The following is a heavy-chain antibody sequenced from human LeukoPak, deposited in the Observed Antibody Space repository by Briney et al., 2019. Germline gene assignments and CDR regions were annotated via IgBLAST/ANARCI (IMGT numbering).Heavy chain of an antibody. Sequence: SETLSLXCTVSGGSISSSSYYWGWIRQPPVKGLEWIGSIYYSGSTYYNPSLKSRVTISVDTSKNQFSLKLSSVTAADTAVYYCARHSISDIVVVPASYFDYWGQGTLVTVSS. CDR2: IYYSGST. CDR3: ARHSISDIVVVPASYFDY. CDR1: GGSISSSSYY. V-gene: IGHV4-39*01. D-gene: IGHD2-2*01. J-gene: IGHJ4*02.